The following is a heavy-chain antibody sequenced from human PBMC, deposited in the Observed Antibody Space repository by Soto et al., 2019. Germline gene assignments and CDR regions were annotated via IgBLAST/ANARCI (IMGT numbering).Heavy chain of an antibody. CDR1: GGSISSTNW. J-gene: IGHJ4*02. D-gene: IGHD2-15*01. Sequence: SETLSLTCVVSGGSISSTNWWTWVRQTPGKGLEWIGEVYHTGSTKYNPSLKNRVTISVDKSNNQFSLNLKSVTAADTAVYYCATLPPRVVVVVLPIPSWGQGTLVTVSS. V-gene: IGHV4-4*02. CDR3: ATLPPRVVVVVLPIPS. CDR2: VYHTGST.